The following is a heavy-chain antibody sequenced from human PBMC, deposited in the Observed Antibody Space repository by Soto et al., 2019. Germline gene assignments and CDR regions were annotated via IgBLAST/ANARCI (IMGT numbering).Heavy chain of an antibody. CDR2: IIPIVGAA. CDR3: ARDPGFLDDRWGGWFDS. D-gene: IGHD3-9*01. CDR1: GGTFGTYV. J-gene: IGHJ5*01. Sequence: QVQLVQSGAEVKRPGSSVKVSCKASGGTFGTYVIAWVRQAPGQGLEWMGGIIPIVGAANSTHKFQGRLTMTAGESTSTVYMELSNFSSEDTAFYFCARDPGFLDDRWGGWFDSWGQGTLVTVSS. V-gene: IGHV1-69*01.